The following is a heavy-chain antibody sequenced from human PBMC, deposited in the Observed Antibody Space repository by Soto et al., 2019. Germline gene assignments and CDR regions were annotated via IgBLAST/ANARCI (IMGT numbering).Heavy chain of an antibody. D-gene: IGHD3-22*01. CDR2: IYPGDSDT. J-gene: IGHJ4*02. V-gene: IGHV5-51*01. CDR3: AAYYYDSSGYPYYFDY. CDR1: GYSFTSYW. Sequence: GESLKISCKGSGYSFTSYWIGWVRQMPGKGLEWMGIIYPGDSDTRYSPSFQGQVTISADKSISTAYLQWSSLKASDTAMYYCAAYYYDSSGYPYYFDYWGQGTLVTVSS.